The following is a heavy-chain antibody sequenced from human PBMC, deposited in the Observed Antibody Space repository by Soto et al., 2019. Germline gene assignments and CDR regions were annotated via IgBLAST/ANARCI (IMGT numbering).Heavy chain of an antibody. CDR3: APRGIQLWFDS. D-gene: IGHD1-1*01. CDR1: GFTFSSYA. Sequence: GGSLRLSCAATGFTFSSYAMSWVRQAPGKGLEWVSAISGSGGGTYYADSVKGRFTISRDNSKGTLYLQMNSLSADDTAVYYCAPRGIQLWFDSWGQGTLVTVSS. J-gene: IGHJ5*01. CDR2: ISGSGGGT. V-gene: IGHV3-23*01.